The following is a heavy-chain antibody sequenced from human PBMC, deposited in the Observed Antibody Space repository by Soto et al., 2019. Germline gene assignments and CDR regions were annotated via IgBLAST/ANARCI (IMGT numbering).Heavy chain of an antibody. CDR3: AKGPRNWGVDY. CDR2: MNPNNGNT. D-gene: IGHD7-27*01. V-gene: IGHV1-8*01. J-gene: IGHJ4*02. Sequence: QVQLVQSGAEVKKPGASVKVSCKASGYTFTDYDINWFRQATGQGLEWMGWMNPNNGNTGYAQNFQGRVTMTRSTSRSPAYMELSTLRSEDTAVYYCAKGPRNWGVDYWGQGTLVTVSS. CDR1: GYTFTDYD.